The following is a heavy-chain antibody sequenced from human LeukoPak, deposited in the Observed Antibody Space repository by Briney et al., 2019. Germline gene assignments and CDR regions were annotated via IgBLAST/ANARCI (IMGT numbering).Heavy chain of an antibody. Sequence: GASVKVSCKASGYTFTSYYMHWVRQAPGQGLEWMGIINPSGGSTSYAQKFQGRVTMTRDTSTSTVYMELSSLRSEDTAVYYCARVARTGLLWFGELSDYWGQGTLVTVSS. CDR3: ARVARTGLLWFGELSDY. CDR2: INPSGGST. D-gene: IGHD3-10*01. CDR1: GYTFTSYY. V-gene: IGHV1-46*01. J-gene: IGHJ4*02.